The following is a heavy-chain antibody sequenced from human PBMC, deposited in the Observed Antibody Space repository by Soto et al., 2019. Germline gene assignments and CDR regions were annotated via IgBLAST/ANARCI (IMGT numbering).Heavy chain of an antibody. CDR1: GGTFSSYA. D-gene: IGHD3-9*01. CDR2: IIPIFGTA. CDR3: ARDSSSLRYFDWLTHFDY. V-gene: IGHV1-69*13. Sequence: GASVKVSCKASGGTFSSYAISWVRQAPGQGLEWMGGIIPIFGTANYAQKFQGRVTITADESTSTAYMELSSLRSEDTAVYYCARDSSSLRYFDWLTHFDYWGQRTRVTVAS. J-gene: IGHJ4*02.